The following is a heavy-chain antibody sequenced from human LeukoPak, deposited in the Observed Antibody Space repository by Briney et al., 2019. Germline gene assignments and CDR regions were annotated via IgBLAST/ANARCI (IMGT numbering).Heavy chain of an antibody. CDR1: GGSISSGDYY. CDR2: IYYSGST. CDR3: ARDYGLGYCTGGSCYRRFYYFDY. D-gene: IGHD2-15*01. Sequence: PSQTLSLTCTVSGGSISSGDYYWSWIRQPPGKGLEWIGYIYYSGSTNYNPSLKSRVTITVDTSKNQFSLKLSSVTAADTAVYYCARDYGLGYCTGGSCYRRFYYFDYWGQGTLVTVSS. J-gene: IGHJ4*02. V-gene: IGHV4-30-4*01.